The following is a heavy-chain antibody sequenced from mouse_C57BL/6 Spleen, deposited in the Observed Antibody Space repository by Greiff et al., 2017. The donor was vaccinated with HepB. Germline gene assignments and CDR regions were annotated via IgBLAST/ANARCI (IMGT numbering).Heavy chain of an antibody. CDR1: GFTFSSYA. J-gene: IGHJ2*01. Sequence: EVNVVESGGGLVKPGGSLKLSCAASGFTFSSYAMSWVRQTPEKRLEWVATISDGGSYTYYPDNVKGRFTISRDNTKNNLYLQMSHLKSEDTAMYYCARGAHYGSYFYYWGQGTTLTAAS. V-gene: IGHV5-4*03. D-gene: IGHD1-1*01. CDR2: ISDGGSYT. CDR3: ARGAHYGSYFYY.